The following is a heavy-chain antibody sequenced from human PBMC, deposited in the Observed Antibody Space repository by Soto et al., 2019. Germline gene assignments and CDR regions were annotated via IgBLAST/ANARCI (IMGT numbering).Heavy chain of an antibody. Sequence: EVQLLESGGGLVQPGGSLRLSCAASGFTFSSYAMSWVRQASGKGLEWFSEISGSGPTTYYAGSVRGRFTISRDNSKSTLYLQMNSLRAEDSAIYYCAKFFAETGGASGWPWSFHFWGQGTLVTVSS. V-gene: IGHV3-23*01. CDR3: AKFFAETGGASGWPWSFHF. CDR1: GFTFSSYA. CDR2: ISGSGPTT. J-gene: IGHJ4*02. D-gene: IGHD6-25*01.